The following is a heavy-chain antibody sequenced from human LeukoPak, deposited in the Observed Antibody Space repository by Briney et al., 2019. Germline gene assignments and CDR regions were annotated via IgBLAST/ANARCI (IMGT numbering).Heavy chain of an antibody. CDR2: INHSGST. V-gene: IGHV4-34*01. CDR1: GGSFSGYY. J-gene: IGHJ3*02. CDR3: AREMVGATISHDAFDI. D-gene: IGHD1-26*01. Sequence: SETLSLTCAVYGGSFSGYYWSWIRQPPGKGLEWIGEINHSGSTNYNPSLRSRVTISVDTSKNQFSLKLSSVTAADTAVYYCAREMVGATISHDAFDIWGQGTMVTVSS.